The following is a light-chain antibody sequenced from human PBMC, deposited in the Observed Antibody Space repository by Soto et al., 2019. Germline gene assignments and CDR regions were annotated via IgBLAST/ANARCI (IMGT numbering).Light chain of an antibody. CDR1: QSISSW. CDR2: DDS. V-gene: IGKV1-5*01. J-gene: IGKJ4*01. Sequence: DIQMTQSPSTLSASVGDRVTITCRASQSISSWLAWYQKRPGRAPEVLIYDDSSLESGVPSRFSGSGSGTEFTLTISSLQPDDFATFYCKQYNIYRVTFGGGTKVEIK. CDR3: KQYNIYRVT.